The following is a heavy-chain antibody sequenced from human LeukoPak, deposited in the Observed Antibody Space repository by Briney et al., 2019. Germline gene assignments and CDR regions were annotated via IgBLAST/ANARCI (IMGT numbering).Heavy chain of an antibody. Sequence: PSETLSLTCAVYGGSFSGYYWSWIRQPPGKGLEWIGEINHSGSTNYNPSLKSRVTISVDTSKNQFSLKLSSVTAADTAVYYCARVQVITIFGVVTLDAFDIWGQGTMVTVSS. V-gene: IGHV4-34*01. D-gene: IGHD3-3*01. J-gene: IGHJ3*02. CDR3: ARVQVITIFGVVTLDAFDI. CDR1: GGSFSGYY. CDR2: INHSGST.